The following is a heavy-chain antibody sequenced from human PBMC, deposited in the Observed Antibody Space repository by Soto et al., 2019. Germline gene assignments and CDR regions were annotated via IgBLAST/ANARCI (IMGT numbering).Heavy chain of an antibody. V-gene: IGHV4-39*01. CDR3: ARHKPHLGSQYNWFDP. D-gene: IGHD7-27*01. CDR2: IYYSGST. CDR1: GGSISSSSYY. Sequence: PSETLSLTCTVSGGSISSSSYYWGWIRQPPGKGLEWIGSIYYSGSTYYNPSLKSRVTISVDTPKNQFSLKLSSVTAADTAVYYCARHKPHLGSQYNWFDPWGQGTLVTVS. J-gene: IGHJ5*02.